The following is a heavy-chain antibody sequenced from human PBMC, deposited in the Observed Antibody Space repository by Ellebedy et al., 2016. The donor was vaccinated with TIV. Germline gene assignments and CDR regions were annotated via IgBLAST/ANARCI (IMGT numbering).Heavy chain of an antibody. CDR1: GFTFSNYA. Sequence: GESLKISCSASGFTFSNYAMHWVRQAPGKGLEYVSAISSNGGSTYHADSVRGRFTISRDNSRNTLHLQMRSLRAEDTAVYYWVKELPYFDPYWELDYWGQGTLVTVSS. D-gene: IGHD3-9*01. V-gene: IGHV3-64D*06. J-gene: IGHJ4*02. CDR2: ISSNGGST. CDR3: VKELPYFDPYWELDY.